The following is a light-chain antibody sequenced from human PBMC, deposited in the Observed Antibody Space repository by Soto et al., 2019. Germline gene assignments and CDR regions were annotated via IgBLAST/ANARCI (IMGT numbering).Light chain of an antibody. CDR3: CSYVGSSILM. Sequence: QSALTQPASVSGSPGQSITISCTGTSSDVGLYNLVSWYQQLPGKAPKLIIYEVNERPSGISDRFSGSKSGNTASLTISGLQDDDEADYYCCSYVGSSILMFGGGTKVTVL. V-gene: IGLV2-23*02. J-gene: IGLJ3*02. CDR2: EVN. CDR1: SSDVGLYNL.